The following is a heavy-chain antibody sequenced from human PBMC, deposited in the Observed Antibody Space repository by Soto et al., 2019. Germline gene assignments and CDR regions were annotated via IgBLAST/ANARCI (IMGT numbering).Heavy chain of an antibody. CDR1: GYTFTNYD. Sequence: GASVKVSCKASGYTFTNYDINWVRQATGQGLEWMGWMKPNSGNTGYAQKFQGRVTMTRNTSTSTAYMELSSLTSEDTAMYYCAKMDYNSGGPGNWFDLWGQGTPVTVSS. CDR3: AKMDYNSGGPGNWFDL. D-gene: IGHD3-10*01. V-gene: IGHV1-8*01. CDR2: MKPNSGNT. J-gene: IGHJ5*02.